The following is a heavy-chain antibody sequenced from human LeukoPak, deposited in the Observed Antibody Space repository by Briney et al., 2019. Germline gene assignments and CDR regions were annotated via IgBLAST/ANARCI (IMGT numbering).Heavy chain of an antibody. D-gene: IGHD5-12*01. CDR2: IYSSGST. CDR3: ARVDIRTAFFDY. J-gene: IGHJ4*02. Sequence: SEALSLTCTVSGGSINSYYWSWIRQPAGKGLEWIGRIYSSGSTGYNPSLKSRVTMSLDTSKNQFSLNLSSVTAADTAVYYCARVDIRTAFFDYWGQGTLVTVSS. CDR1: GGSINSYY. V-gene: IGHV4-4*07.